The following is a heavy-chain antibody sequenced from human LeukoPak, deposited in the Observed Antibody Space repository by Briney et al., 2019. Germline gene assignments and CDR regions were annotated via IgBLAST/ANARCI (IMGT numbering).Heavy chain of an antibody. D-gene: IGHD4-17*01. CDR1: GYIFTSYA. CDR2: INAVNGNT. V-gene: IGHV1-3*01. CDR3: ACSVTTQFQGDY. Sequence: ASVKVSCKASGYIFTSYAMHWVRQAPGQRLEWMGWINAVNGNTKYSQKFQGRVTITRDTSASTAYMELSSLRSEDTAVYYCACSVTTQFQGDYWGQGTLVTVSS. J-gene: IGHJ4*02.